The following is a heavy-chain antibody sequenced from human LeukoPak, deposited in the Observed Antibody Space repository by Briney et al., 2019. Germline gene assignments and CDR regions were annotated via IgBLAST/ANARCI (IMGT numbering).Heavy chain of an antibody. CDR1: GYTFTSYG. D-gene: IGHD2-15*01. CDR2: ISAYNGNT. V-gene: IGHV1-18*01. CDR3: ARDSCSGGSCYLDY. J-gene: IGHJ4*02. Sequence: ASVKVSCKASGYTFTSYGISWVRQAPGQGLEWMGWISAYNGNTNYAQKLQGRVTMTTDTYTSTAYMELRSLRSDDTAVYYCARDSCSGGSCYLDYWGQGTLATVSS.